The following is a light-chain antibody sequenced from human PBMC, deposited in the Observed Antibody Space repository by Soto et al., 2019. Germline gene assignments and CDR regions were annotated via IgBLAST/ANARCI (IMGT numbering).Light chain of an antibody. CDR1: SSDVGGYNY. J-gene: IGLJ1*01. CDR3: SSYTSSSTYV. V-gene: IGLV2-14*03. Sequence: QSALTQPASVSGSPGQSITISCAGNSSDVGGYNYVSWYQQHPGKAPKLMLCGVSNRPSGVSSRFSGSKSGNTASLTISGLQAEDEADYYCSSYTSSSTYVFGTGTKVTVL. CDR2: GVS.